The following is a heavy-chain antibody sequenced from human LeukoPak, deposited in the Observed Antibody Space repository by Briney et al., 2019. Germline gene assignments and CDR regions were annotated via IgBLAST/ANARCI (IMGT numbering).Heavy chain of an antibody. V-gene: IGHV3-66*01. CDR3: ARDRYYDSSGYYYSDY. CDR2: IYSGGST. Sequence: PGGSLRLSCAASGFTFSSYAMSWFRQAPGKGLEGIPVIYSGGSTYYADSVKGRLTISRDNSKNTLYLQMNSLRAEDTAVYYCARDRYYDSSGYYYSDYWGQGTLVTVSS. J-gene: IGHJ4*02. D-gene: IGHD3-22*01. CDR1: GFTFSSYA.